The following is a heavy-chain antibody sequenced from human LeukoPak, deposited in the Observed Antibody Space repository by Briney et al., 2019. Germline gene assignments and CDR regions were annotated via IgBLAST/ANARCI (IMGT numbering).Heavy chain of an antibody. V-gene: IGHV3-23*01. CDR1: GFTFSNYA. Sequence: GGSLRLSCAASGFTFSNYAMTWVRQAPGKGLEWVSTISGGGISTYYADSVKGRFTISRDNSKNMVYLQMNSLRAEDTAIYYCAKRSVTNWFDPWGQGTLVTTSS. J-gene: IGHJ5*02. CDR3: AKRSVTNWFDP. D-gene: IGHD4-17*01. CDR2: ISGGGIST.